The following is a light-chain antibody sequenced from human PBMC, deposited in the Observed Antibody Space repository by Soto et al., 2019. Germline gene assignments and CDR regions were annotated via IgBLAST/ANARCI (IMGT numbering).Light chain of an antibody. CDR1: NIGSKN. J-gene: IGLJ3*02. Sequence: SYELTQPLSVSVALGQTARITCGGNNIGSKNVHWYQQKPGQAPVLVIYSDSNLPPGIPERFSGSNSGNTATLTISRAQAGDEADYYWQVWDSSTARVFGGGTKVTVL. CDR3: QVWDSSTARV. CDR2: SDS. V-gene: IGLV3-9*01.